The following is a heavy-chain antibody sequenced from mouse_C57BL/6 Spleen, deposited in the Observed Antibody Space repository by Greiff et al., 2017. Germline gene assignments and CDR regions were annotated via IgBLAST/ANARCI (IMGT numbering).Heavy chain of an antibody. J-gene: IGHJ2*01. V-gene: IGHV1-61*01. CDR3: ARLGFLRLGYYFDY. CDR1: GYTFTSYW. Sequence: QVQLQQPGAELVRPGSSVKLSCKASGYTFTSYWMDWVQQRPGQGLEWIGNIYPSDSETHYNQKFKDKATLTVDKSSSTAYMQLSSLTSEDSAVYYCARLGFLRLGYYFDYWGQGTTLTVSS. D-gene: IGHD4-1*01. CDR2: IYPSDSET.